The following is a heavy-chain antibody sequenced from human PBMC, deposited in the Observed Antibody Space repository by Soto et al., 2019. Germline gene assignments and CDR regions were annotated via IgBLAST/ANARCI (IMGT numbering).Heavy chain of an antibody. CDR3: AREYCSSTSCLPLTNFDY. CDR2: INHSGST. Sequence: SETLSLTCAVYGGSFSGYYWSWIRQPPGKGLEWIGEINHSGSTNYNPSLKSRVTISVDTSKNQFSLKLSSVTAADTAVYYCAREYCSSTSCLPLTNFDYWGQGTLVTVSS. V-gene: IGHV4-34*01. CDR1: GGSFSGYY. D-gene: IGHD2-2*01. J-gene: IGHJ4*02.